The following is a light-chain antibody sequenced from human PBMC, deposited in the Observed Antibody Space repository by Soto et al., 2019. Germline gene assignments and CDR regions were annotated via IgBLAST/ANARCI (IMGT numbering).Light chain of an antibody. CDR3: QQYNNWPPYT. Sequence: EIVMTQSPATLSVSPGERATLSCRASQSVSSNLAWYQQKPGQAPRLLIYGASTRATGIPARFSGSGSGTECTLTISSLQSEDFAVYYCQQYNNWPPYTFGQWTKLEIK. CDR1: QSVSSN. V-gene: IGKV3-15*01. J-gene: IGKJ2*01. CDR2: GAS.